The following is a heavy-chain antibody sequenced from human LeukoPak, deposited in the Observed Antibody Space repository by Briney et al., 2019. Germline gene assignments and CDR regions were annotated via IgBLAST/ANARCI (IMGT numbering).Heavy chain of an antibody. CDR3: ARCWLVPGYGMDV. Sequence: ASVKVSCKASGYTFTSYYMHWVRQAPGHGPEWMGIINPGGGSTSYAQKFQGRNTMTRDTSTSTVYMELSSLRTEDTAVYYCARCWLVPGYGMDVWGQGTTVTVSS. J-gene: IGHJ6*02. V-gene: IGHV1-46*01. D-gene: IGHD6-19*01. CDR1: GYTFTSYY. CDR2: INPGGGST.